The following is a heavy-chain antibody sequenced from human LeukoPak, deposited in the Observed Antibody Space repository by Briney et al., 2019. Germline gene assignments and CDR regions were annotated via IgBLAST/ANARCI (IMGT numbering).Heavy chain of an antibody. CDR1: GGTFSSYA. Sequence: ASVKVSCKASGGTFSSYAISWVRQAPGQGLEWMGAIIPIFGTANYAQKFQGRVTITADKSTSTAYMELSSLRSEDTAVYYCAREALGYCSSTSCSNYFDYWGQGTLVTVSS. CDR3: AREALGYCSSTSCSNYFDY. D-gene: IGHD2-2*01. J-gene: IGHJ4*02. V-gene: IGHV1-69*06. CDR2: IIPIFGTA.